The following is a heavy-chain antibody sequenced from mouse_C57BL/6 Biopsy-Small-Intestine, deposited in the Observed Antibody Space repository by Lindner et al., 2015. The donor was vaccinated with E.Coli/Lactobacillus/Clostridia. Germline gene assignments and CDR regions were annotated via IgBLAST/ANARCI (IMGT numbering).Heavy chain of an antibody. CDR2: INPDYGTT. V-gene: IGHV1-39*01. J-gene: IGHJ2*01. CDR3: ALTGTEGFDY. CDR1: GYSFTDYN. D-gene: IGHD4-1*01. Sequence: VQLAGVWPELVKPGASVKISCKASGYSFTDYNMNWVKQSNGKSLEWIGVINPDYGTTSYNQKFKGKATLTVDQSSSAAYMQLNSLTSEDSAVYYCALTGTEGFDYWGQGTTLTVSS.